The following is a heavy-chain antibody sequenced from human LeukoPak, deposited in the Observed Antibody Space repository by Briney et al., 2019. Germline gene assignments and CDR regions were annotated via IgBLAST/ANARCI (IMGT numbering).Heavy chain of an antibody. V-gene: IGHV1-69*04. CDR1: GGTFSSYA. Sequence: ASVKVSCKASGGTFSSYAISWVRQAPGQGLEWMGRIIPILGIANYAQKFQGRVTMTRDTSISTAYMELSRLRSDDTAVYYCARSRATITLFDPWGQGTLVTVSS. D-gene: IGHD5-12*01. J-gene: IGHJ5*02. CDR2: IIPILGIA. CDR3: ARSRATITLFDP.